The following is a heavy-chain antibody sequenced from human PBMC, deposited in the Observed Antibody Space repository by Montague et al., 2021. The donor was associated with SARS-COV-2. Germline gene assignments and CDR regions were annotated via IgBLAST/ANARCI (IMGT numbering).Heavy chain of an antibody. V-gene: IGHV4-39*02. J-gene: IGHJ4*02. Sequence: SETLSLTCTVSGGSISSPDYYWGWIRQSPGKGLEGIGSTPNTGRTNYNPSPRSRVSFSLDTSKNHFSLSLSSVTVADTAVYFCARQLPSYCATNKCYPYYFDGWGQGALVTVSS. CDR3: ARQLPSYCATNKCYPYYFDG. CDR2: TPNTGRT. CDR1: GGSISSPDYY. D-gene: IGHD2-8*01.